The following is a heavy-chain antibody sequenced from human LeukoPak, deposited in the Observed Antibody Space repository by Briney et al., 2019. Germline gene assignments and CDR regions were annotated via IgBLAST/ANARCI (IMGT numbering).Heavy chain of an antibody. CDR2: IKQDGGEV. D-gene: IGHD4/OR15-4a*01. V-gene: IGHV3-7*05. CDR3: AREVHATYDY. CDR1: GFTFSAYW. J-gene: IGHJ4*02. Sequence: GGSLRLSCAASGFTFSAYWMAWVRQAPGKGLEWVASIKQDGGEVFYVDSVMGRFTISRDNAQNSLYPQMNSLRADDTAIYYCAREVHATYDYWGQGTLVTVSS.